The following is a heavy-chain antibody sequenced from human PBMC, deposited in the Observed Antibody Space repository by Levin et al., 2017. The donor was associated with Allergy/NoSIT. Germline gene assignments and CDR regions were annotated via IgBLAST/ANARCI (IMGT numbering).Heavy chain of an antibody. V-gene: IGHV3-23*01. CDR2: ISGSGGST. J-gene: IGHJ4*02. CDR3: AKLGIELPRGYSYGPFDY. D-gene: IGHD5-18*01. Sequence: GESLKISCAASGFTFSSYAMSWVRQAPGKGLEWVSAISGSGGSTYYADSVKGRFTISRDNSKNTLYLQMNSLRAEDTAVYYCAKLGIELPRGYSYGPFDYWGQGTLVTVSS. CDR1: GFTFSSYA.